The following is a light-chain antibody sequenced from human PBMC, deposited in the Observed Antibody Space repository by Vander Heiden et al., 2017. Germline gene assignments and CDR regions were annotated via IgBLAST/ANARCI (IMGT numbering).Light chain of an antibody. J-gene: IGKJ1*01. V-gene: IGKV1-8*01. CDR2: AAS. CDR1: QGISSY. Sequence: AIRMTQSPSSISASTGDRVTLTCRASQGISSYLAWYQQKPGKAPKLLIYAASTWQSGVPSRFSGSGSGTEFTLTISCLQSEDFATYYCQQYYSYPRTFGQGTKVEIK. CDR3: QQYYSYPRT.